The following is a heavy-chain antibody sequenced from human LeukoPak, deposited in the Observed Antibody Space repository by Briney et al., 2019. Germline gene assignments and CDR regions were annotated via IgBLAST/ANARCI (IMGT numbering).Heavy chain of an antibody. CDR1: GWPFSGYY. Sequence: SETLSLTCAVYGWPFSGYYWSWIRQPPGKGLEWFGEINHSGSTNYNQSLKSRVTISVDTPKTQFSLKLSSVTAADTAVYYCARGGPPLQLLTTRGWWFDPWGQGTLVTVSS. CDR2: INHSGST. J-gene: IGHJ5*02. V-gene: IGHV4-34*01. D-gene: IGHD2-2*01. CDR3: ARGGPPLQLLTTRGWWFDP.